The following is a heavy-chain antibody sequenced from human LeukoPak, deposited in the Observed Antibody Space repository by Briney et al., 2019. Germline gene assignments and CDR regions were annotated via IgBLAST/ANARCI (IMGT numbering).Heavy chain of an antibody. V-gene: IGHV1-69*13. CDR3: ARGGYSYGNSGFDY. CDR1: GGTFSSYA. Sequence: SVKASCKASGGTFSSYAISWVRQAPGQGLEWMGGIIPIFGTANYAQKFQGRVTITADESTSTAYMELSSLRSEDTAVYYCARGGYSYGNSGFDYWGQGTLVTVSS. D-gene: IGHD5-18*01. J-gene: IGHJ4*02. CDR2: IIPIFGTA.